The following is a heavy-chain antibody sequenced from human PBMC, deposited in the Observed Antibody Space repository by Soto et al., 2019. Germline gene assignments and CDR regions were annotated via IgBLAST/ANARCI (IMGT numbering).Heavy chain of an antibody. J-gene: IGHJ6*03. Sequence: RLSCAASGFTFSSYDMHWVRQATGKGLEWISTIGTAGDTYYPGSVKGRFTISRENAKNSLYLQMNSLRVGYTAVYYCARGTSSGYYYMDVWGKGTTVTVSS. D-gene: IGHD6-19*01. V-gene: IGHV3-13*01. CDR2: IGTAGDT. CDR3: ARGTSSGYYYMDV. CDR1: GFTFSSYD.